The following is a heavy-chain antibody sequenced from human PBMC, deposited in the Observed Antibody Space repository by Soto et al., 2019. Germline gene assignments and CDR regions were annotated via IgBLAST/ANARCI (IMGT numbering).Heavy chain of an antibody. CDR2: INHSGST. J-gene: IGHJ4*02. D-gene: IGHD5-18*01. Sequence: SETLSLTCAVYGGSFSGYYWSWIRQPPGKGLEWIGEINHSGSTNYNPSLKSRVTISVDTSKNQFSLKLSSVTAADTAVYYCARYSRRGVPTGVDYWGQGTLVTVSS. CDR1: GGSFSGYY. CDR3: ARYSRRGVPTGVDY. V-gene: IGHV4-34*01.